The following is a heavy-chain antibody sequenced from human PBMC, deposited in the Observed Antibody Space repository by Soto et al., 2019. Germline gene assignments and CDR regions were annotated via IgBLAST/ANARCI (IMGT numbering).Heavy chain of an antibody. CDR1: GFTFSNYD. V-gene: IGHV3-30-3*01. D-gene: IGHD1-20*01. CDR2: ISYNGSNK. J-gene: IGHJ6*02. Sequence: GGSLRLSCAASGFTFSNYDMHWIRQAPGKGLEWVAVISYNGSNKNYADSVKGRFTISRDNSKNSLYLQMNSLRAEDTAVYYCARAFLSFVSLTGSFRFCMDFWGQGTMVTVSS. CDR3: ARAFLSFVSLTGSFRFCMDF.